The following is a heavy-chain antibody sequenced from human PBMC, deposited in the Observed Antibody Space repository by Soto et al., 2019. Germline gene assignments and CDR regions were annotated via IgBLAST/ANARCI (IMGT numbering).Heavy chain of an antibody. CDR3: ARAEYSNYPQFEY. V-gene: IGHV1-3*01. CDR1: GYTFTSYA. Sequence: ASVKVSCKASGYTFTSYAMHWVRQAPGQRLEWMGWINAGNGNTKYSQKFQGRVTITRDTSASTAYMELSSLRSEDTAVYYCARAEYSNYPQFEYWGQGTLVPVSS. D-gene: IGHD4-4*01. CDR2: INAGNGNT. J-gene: IGHJ4*02.